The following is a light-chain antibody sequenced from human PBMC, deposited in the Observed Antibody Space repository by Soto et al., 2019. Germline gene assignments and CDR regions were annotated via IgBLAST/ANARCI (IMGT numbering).Light chain of an antibody. Sequence: TTLAGSPGERATLSCRASQSVSSNLAWYQQKPGQAPRLLIYYISTRATGIPARFSGSGSGTEFTLTINSLQSEDSAVYYCQQHNQLPITFGQGTRREVK. CDR2: YIS. J-gene: IGKJ5*01. V-gene: IGKV3D-15*01. CDR3: QQHNQLPIT. CDR1: QSVSSN.